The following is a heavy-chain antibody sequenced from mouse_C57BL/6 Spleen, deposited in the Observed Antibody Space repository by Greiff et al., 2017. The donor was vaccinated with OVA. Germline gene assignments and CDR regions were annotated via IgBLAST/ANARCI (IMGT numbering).Heavy chain of an antibody. CDR1: GYTFTNYW. V-gene: IGHV1-63*01. J-gene: IGHJ3*01. Sequence: QVQLQQSGAELVRPGTSVMMSCKASGYTFTNYWIGWAKQRPGHGLEWIGDIYPGGGYTNYNEKFKGKATLTADKSSSTAYMQFSSLTSEDSAIYYCARYDYDVGWCAYWGQGTLVTVSA. D-gene: IGHD2-4*01. CDR2: IYPGGGYT. CDR3: ARYDYDVGWCAY.